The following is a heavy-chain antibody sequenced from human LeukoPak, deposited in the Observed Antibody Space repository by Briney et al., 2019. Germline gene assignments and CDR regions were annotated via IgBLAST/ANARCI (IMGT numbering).Heavy chain of an antibody. CDR3: ARDPGYCSGGSCYPAPFDY. CDR2: ISSSSSYI. J-gene: IGHJ4*02. CDR1: GFTFSSYS. D-gene: IGHD2-15*01. Sequence: GGSLRLSCAASGFTFSSYSMNWVRQAPGKGLEWVSSISSSSSYIYYADSVKGRFTISRDNAKNSLYLQMNSLRAEDTAVYYCARDPGYCSGGSCYPAPFDYWGQGTLVTVSS. V-gene: IGHV3-21*01.